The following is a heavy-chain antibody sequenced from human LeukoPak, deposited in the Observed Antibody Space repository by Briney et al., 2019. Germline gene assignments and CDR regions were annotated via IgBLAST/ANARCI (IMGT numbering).Heavy chain of an antibody. Sequence: GGSLRLSCSASGFTFKNFAMHWVRQAPGKGLEWVAVISYDGSNKYYADSVKGRFTISRDNSKNTLYLQMNSLRAEDTAVYYCARDLGSSGYYEYYFDYWGQGTLVTVSS. CDR1: GFTFKNFA. J-gene: IGHJ4*02. D-gene: IGHD3-22*01. V-gene: IGHV3-30-3*01. CDR2: ISYDGSNK. CDR3: ARDLGSSGYYEYYFDY.